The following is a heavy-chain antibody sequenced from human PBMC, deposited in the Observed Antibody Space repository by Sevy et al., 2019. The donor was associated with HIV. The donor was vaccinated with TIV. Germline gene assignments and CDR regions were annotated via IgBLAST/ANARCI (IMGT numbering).Heavy chain of an antibody. D-gene: IGHD5-18*01. CDR1: GGSFSGYY. V-gene: IGHV4-34*01. J-gene: IGHJ6*02. CDR3: AGGRRGYSYQYYYYYGMDV. CDR2: INHSGST. Sequence: SETLSLTCAVYGGSFSGYYWSWIRQPPGKGLEWIGEINHSGSTNYNPSLKSRVTISVDTSKNQFSLKLSSVTAAETAVYYCAGGRRGYSYQYYYYYGMDVWGQGTTVTVSS.